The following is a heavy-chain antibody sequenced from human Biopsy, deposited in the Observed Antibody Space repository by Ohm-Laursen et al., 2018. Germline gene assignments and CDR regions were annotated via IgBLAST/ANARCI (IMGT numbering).Heavy chain of an antibody. Sequence: PSQTLSLTCTVSGDSIGTFYWNWIRQSPGKGLEWIGYIYYTGSTNYNPSLRSRVTISLDTSVNQISLKLNSVTAADTAVYYCARVGAGAPSIDYFDYWGQGALVTVSS. V-gene: IGHV4-59*01. D-gene: IGHD6-13*01. CDR3: ARVGAGAPSIDYFDY. J-gene: IGHJ4*02. CDR2: IYYTGST. CDR1: GDSIGTFY.